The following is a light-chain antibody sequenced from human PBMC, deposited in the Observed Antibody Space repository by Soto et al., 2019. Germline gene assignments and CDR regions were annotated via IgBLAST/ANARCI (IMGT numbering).Light chain of an antibody. CDR1: QSVGSSY. J-gene: IGKJ2*01. V-gene: IGKV3-20*01. CDR2: SGS. CDR3: QQDGDSPMLA. Sequence: EVVLTQSPGTLSLSPGERAILSCRASQSVGSSYLAWYQQKPGQAPRLLIYSGSYMATGIPDRFRGSGSEADFTLGIVGLEAEGVAEYYCQQDGDSPMLAFGQGTNLEIK.